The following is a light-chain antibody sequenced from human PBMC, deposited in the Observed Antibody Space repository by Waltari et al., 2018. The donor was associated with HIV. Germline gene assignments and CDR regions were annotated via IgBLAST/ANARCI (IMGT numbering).Light chain of an antibody. CDR1: SSDVGGYNY. Sequence: QSALTQPPSASGSPGQSVTISCTGNSSDVGGYNYVSWYPQHPGKAPKLMIYEVTKRPSGVPDRFSGSKSGNTASLTVSGLQAEDEADYYCSSYAGSNNLLFGGGTKLTVL. J-gene: IGLJ2*01. V-gene: IGLV2-8*01. CDR2: EVT. CDR3: SSYAGSNNLL.